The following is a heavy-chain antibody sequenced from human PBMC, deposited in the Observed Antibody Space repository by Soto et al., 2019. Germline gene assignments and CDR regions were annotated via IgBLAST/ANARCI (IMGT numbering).Heavy chain of an antibody. V-gene: IGHV4-30-2*01. CDR2: IYHSGST. CDR3: ASLAYCGGDCYSGGYYYFDY. J-gene: IGHJ4*02. Sequence: LSLTCAVSGGSISSGGYSWSWIRQPPGKGLEWIGYIYHSGSTYYNPSLKSRVTISVDRSKNQFSLKLSSVTAADTAVYYCASLAYCGGDCYSGGYYYFDYWGQGTLVTVSS. CDR1: GGSISSGGYS. D-gene: IGHD2-21*02.